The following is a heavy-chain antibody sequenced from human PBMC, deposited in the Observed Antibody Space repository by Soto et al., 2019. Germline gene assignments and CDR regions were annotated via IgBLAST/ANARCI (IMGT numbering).Heavy chain of an antibody. CDR3: ARALKKYYYDSSLYYYFDY. D-gene: IGHD3-22*01. CDR2: IYYSGSA. V-gene: IGHV4-30-4*01. CDR1: GGSISSGDYY. Sequence: ASETLSLTCTVSGGSISSGDYYWSWIRQPPGKDLEWIGYIYYSGSAYYNPSLKSRVTISVDTSKNQFSLKLSSVTAADMAVYYCARALKKYYYDSSLYYYFDYWGQGTLVTVSS. J-gene: IGHJ4*02.